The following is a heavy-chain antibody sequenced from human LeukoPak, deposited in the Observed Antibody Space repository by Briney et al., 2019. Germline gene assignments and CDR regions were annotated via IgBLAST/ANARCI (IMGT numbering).Heavy chain of an antibody. CDR3: AREGVPAAMGPSNWFDP. J-gene: IGHJ5*02. V-gene: IGHV1-2*02. CDR2: INPSGGST. D-gene: IGHD2-2*01. Sequence: GASVKVSCKASGYTFTSYYIHWVRQAPGQGLEWMGIINPSGGSTNYAQKFQGRVTMTRDTSISTAYMELSRLRSDDTAVYYCAREGVPAAMGPSNWFDPWGQGTLVTVSS. CDR1: GYTFTSYY.